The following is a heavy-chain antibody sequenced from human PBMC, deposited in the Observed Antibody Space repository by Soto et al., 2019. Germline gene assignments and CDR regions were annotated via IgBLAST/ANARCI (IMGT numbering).Heavy chain of an antibody. V-gene: IGHV1-58*01. Sequence: SVKVSFKASGFRFISSAVQLVRQARGQRLEWIGWIVVGSGNTNYAQKFQERVTITRDMSTSTAYMELSSLRSEDTAVYYCAADYYSYGTESFDYWGQGTMVTVSS. D-gene: IGHD5-18*01. CDR2: IVVGSGNT. J-gene: IGHJ4*02. CDR3: AADYYSYGTESFDY. CDR1: GFRFISSA.